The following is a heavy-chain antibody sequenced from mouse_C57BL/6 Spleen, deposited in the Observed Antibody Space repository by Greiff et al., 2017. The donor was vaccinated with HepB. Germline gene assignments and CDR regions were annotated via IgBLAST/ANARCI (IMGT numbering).Heavy chain of an antibody. CDR1: GYTFTSYW. CDR2: IDPSDSYT. CDR3: ARAGYSVDY. D-gene: IGHD2-3*01. J-gene: IGHJ2*01. Sequence: QVQLQQPGAELVMPGASVKLSCKASGYTFTSYWIHWVKQRPGQGLEWIGEIDPSDSYTNYNQKFKGKSTLTVDKSSSTAYMQLSSLTSEDSAVYYCARAGYSVDYWGQGTTLTVSS. V-gene: IGHV1-69*01.